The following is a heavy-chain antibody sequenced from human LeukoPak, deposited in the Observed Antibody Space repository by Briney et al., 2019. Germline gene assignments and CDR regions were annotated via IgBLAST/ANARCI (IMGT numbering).Heavy chain of an antibody. Sequence: GGSPRLSCAASGFTFSSYAMHWVRQAPGKGLEWVAVISYDGSNKYYADSVKGRFTISRDNSKNMLYLQMNSLRAEDTAVYYCARGGVTMVREYYFDYWGQGTLVTVSS. J-gene: IGHJ4*02. D-gene: IGHD3-10*01. CDR3: ARGGVTMVREYYFDY. CDR1: GFTFSSYA. CDR2: ISYDGSNK. V-gene: IGHV3-30*01.